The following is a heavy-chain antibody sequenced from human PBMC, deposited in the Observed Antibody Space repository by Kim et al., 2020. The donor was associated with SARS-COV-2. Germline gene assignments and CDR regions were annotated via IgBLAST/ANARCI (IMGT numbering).Heavy chain of an antibody. J-gene: IGHJ5*02. CDR1: GGTFSSYA. CDR2: IIPIFGTA. D-gene: IGHD2-21*01. Sequence: SVKVSCKASGGTFSSYAISWVRQAPGQGLEWMGGIIPIFGTANYAQKFQGRVTITADESTSTAYMELSSLRSEDTAVYYCARYDVGAYGEGPRFDPWGQGTLVTVSS. V-gene: IGHV1-69*13. CDR3: ARYDVGAYGEGPRFDP.